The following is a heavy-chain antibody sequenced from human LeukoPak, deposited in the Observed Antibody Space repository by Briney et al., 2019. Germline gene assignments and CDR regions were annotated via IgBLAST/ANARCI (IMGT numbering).Heavy chain of an antibody. J-gene: IGHJ4*02. CDR1: GFTFSSYA. CDR2: ISYDGSNK. D-gene: IGHD3-22*01. V-gene: IGHV3-30*14. Sequence: GGSLRLSCAASGFTFSSYAMHWVRQAPGKGLEWVAVISYDGSNKYYADSVKGRFTISRDNSKNTLYLQMNSLRAEDTAVYYCARDKVYYDTVRSFDYWGQGTLVTVSS. CDR3: ARDKVYYDTVRSFDY.